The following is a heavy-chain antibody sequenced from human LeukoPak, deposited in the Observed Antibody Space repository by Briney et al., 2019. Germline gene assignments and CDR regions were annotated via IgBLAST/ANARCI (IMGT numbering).Heavy chain of an antibody. CDR3: ARVLPNYDILTGWVYYFDY. J-gene: IGHJ4*02. CDR2: ISAYNGNT. V-gene: IGHV1-18*01. D-gene: IGHD3-9*01. Sequence: GASVKVSCKASGYTFASYGISWVRQAPGQGLEWMGWISAYNGNTNYAQKLQGRVTMTTDTSTSTAYMELRSLRSDDTAVYYCARVLPNYDILTGWVYYFDYWGQGTLVTVSS. CDR1: GYTFASYG.